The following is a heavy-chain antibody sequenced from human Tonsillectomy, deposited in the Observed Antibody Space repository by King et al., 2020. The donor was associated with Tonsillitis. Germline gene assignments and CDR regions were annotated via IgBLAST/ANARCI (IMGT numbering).Heavy chain of an antibody. CDR3: AKDLGLYIILPAWSNVVLDF. D-gene: IGHD2-2*01. CDR1: GFTFEDYA. Sequence: VQLVESGGGLVQPGRSLRLSCSASGFTFEDYAMHWVRQRPGKGLEWVSGIRWNSGSIDYVDSVKGRFTISRDNARNSLYLEMTSLRPEDTAMYYCAKDLGLYIILPAWSNVVLDFWGLGTMVTVSS. J-gene: IGHJ3*01. V-gene: IGHV3-9*01. CDR2: IRWNSGSI.